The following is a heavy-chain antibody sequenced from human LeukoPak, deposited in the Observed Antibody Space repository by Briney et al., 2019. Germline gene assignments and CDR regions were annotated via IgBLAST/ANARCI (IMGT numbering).Heavy chain of an antibody. CDR1: GFTFDDYS. CDR3: AKGEGGDSGWYGDY. J-gene: IGHJ4*02. Sequence: GGSLRLACAASGFTFDDYSMHWVRQAPGKGLEWVAVISYDGTDKYYADSVKGRFTISRDNSKNTLFLQMNSLRAGDTAMYYCAKGEGGDSGWYGDYWGQGTLVTVSS. D-gene: IGHD6-19*01. V-gene: IGHV3-30*18. CDR2: ISYDGTDK.